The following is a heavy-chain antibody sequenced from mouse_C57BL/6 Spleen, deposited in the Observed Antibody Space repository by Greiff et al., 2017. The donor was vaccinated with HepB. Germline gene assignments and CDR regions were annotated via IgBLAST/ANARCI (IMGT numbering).Heavy chain of an antibody. CDR1: GYAFSSSW. D-gene: IGHD1-1*01. V-gene: IGHV1-82*01. J-gene: IGHJ2*01. CDR2: IYPGDGDT. Sequence: VQLQESGPELVKPGASVKISCKASGYAFSSSWMNWVKQRPGKGLEWIGRIYPGDGDTNYNGKFKGKATLTADKSSSTAYMQLSSLTSEDSAVYFCASAITTVVPSDYWGQGTTLTVSS. CDR3: ASAITTVVPSDY.